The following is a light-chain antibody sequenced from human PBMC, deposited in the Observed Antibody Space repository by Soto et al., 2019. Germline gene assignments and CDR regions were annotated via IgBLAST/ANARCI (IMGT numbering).Light chain of an antibody. CDR2: AVS. Sequence: QSVLTQPASVSGSPGQSITISCTGTSSDVGLYDYVSWYQQHPGKAPQLMIYAVSNRPSGVSNRFSASKSGNTASLFISGLQAEDEADYYCCSYAGTFYVFGTGTKVTVL. CDR3: CSYAGTFYV. J-gene: IGLJ1*01. V-gene: IGLV2-14*01. CDR1: SSDVGLYDY.